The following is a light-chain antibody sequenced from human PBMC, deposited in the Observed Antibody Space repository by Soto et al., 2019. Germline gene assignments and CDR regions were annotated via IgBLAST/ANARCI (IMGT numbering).Light chain of an antibody. CDR1: QSVSSSY. CDR3: QQYGSSRLT. CDR2: DAS. Sequence: EIVLTQSPATLSLSPGERATLSCGASQSVSSSYLAWYQQKPGLAPRLLIYDASSRATGIPDRFSGSGSGTDFTFTISRLEPEDFAVYYCQQYGSSRLTFGGGTKVNIK. J-gene: IGKJ4*01. V-gene: IGKV3D-20*01.